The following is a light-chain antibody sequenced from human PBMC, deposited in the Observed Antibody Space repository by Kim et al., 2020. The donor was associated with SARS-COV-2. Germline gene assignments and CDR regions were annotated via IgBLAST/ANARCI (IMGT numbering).Light chain of an antibody. V-gene: IGKV3-20*01. J-gene: IGKJ1*01. Sequence: EIVLTQSPGTLSLSPGERATLSCRASQSRSSYLAWYQQKPGQAPRLLIYRTSSRATGVPDRFSGSGSGTGFTLTISRLEPEDFALYYCQQYGSPWTFGQGTKVDIK. CDR3: QQYGSPWT. CDR2: RTS. CDR1: QSRSSY.